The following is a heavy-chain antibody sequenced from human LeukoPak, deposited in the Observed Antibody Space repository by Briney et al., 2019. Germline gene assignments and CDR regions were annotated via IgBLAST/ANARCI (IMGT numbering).Heavy chain of an antibody. CDR2: ISGTGGST. V-gene: IGHV3-23*01. D-gene: IGHD3-9*01. Sequence: GGSLRLSCAASGSTFSSYAMTWVRQAPGKGLEWVSHISGTGGSTYYADSVKGRFTISRDNSKNTLYLQMNSLRAEDTAVYYCARRGYFDWLNYYYYYYMDVWGKGTTVT. CDR1: GSTFSSYA. J-gene: IGHJ6*03. CDR3: ARRGYFDWLNYYYYYYMDV.